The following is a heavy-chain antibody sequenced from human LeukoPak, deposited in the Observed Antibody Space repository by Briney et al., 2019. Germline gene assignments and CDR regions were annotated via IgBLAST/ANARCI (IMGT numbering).Heavy chain of an antibody. Sequence: PGGSLRLSCAASGFTFSSYGMHWVRQAPGKGLEWVAVISYDGSNKYYADSVKGRFTISRDNSKNTLYLQMNSLRAEDTAVYYCAKYGSGSYYHPFRLIYGMDVWGQGTTVTVSS. D-gene: IGHD3-10*01. CDR2: ISYDGSNK. V-gene: IGHV3-30*18. CDR3: AKYGSGSYYHPFRLIYGMDV. J-gene: IGHJ6*02. CDR1: GFTFSSYG.